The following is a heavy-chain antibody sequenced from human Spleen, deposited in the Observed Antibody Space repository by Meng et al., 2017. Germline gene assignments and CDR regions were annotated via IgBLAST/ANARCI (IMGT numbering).Heavy chain of an antibody. Sequence: GESLKISCAASGFTVSHNYMNWVRQAPGKGLEWVSYISSSGSTIYYADSVKGRFTISRDNSKNTVYLQMNSLRAEDTAIYYCARHDWFDPWGQGTLVTVSS. V-gene: IGHV3-11*01. CDR3: ARHDWFDP. CDR1: GFTVSHNY. CDR2: ISSSGSTI. J-gene: IGHJ5*02.